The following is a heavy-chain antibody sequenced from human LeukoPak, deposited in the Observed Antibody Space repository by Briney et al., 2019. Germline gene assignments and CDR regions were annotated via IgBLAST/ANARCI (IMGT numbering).Heavy chain of an antibody. CDR3: ESPYGRYGMDV. Sequence: GGSLRLSCATSGLTFSSYSMNWVRQAPGKGLEWVSSISSSSSYIYYADSVKGRFTISRDNAKNSLYLQMNSLRAEDTAVYYCESPYGRYGMDVWGQGTTVTVSS. J-gene: IGHJ6*02. D-gene: IGHD2-8*01. CDR1: GLTFSSYS. V-gene: IGHV3-21*01. CDR2: ISSSSSYI.